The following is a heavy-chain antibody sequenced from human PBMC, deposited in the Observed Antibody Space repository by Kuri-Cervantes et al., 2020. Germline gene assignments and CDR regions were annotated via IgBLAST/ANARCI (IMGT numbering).Heavy chain of an antibody. V-gene: IGHV3-13*01. CDR3: ARGGYDYVRGSYRYLWYFDL. J-gene: IGHJ2*01. Sequence: GESLKISCAASGFTFSSYDMHWVRQATGKGLEWVSAIGTAGDTYYPGSVKGRFTISRENAKNSLYLQMNSLRAGDTAVYYCARGGYDYVRGSYRYLWYFDLWGRGTLVTVSS. D-gene: IGHD3-16*02. CDR2: IGTAGDT. CDR1: GFTFSSYD.